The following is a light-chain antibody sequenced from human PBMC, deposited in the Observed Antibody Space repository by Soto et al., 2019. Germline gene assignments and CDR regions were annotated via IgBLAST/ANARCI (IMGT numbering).Light chain of an antibody. J-gene: IGLJ3*02. V-gene: IGLV3-21*02. CDR1: NIGSKS. CDR3: QLWDSKSNHWV. Sequence: SYELTQPPSVSVAPGQTARIACGGNNIGSKSVHWYQQKPGQAPVLVVYDDSDRPSGIPERFSGSDSGNTSSLTIIRVEAGDEADYYCQLWDSKSNHWVFGGGTKLTVL. CDR2: DDS.